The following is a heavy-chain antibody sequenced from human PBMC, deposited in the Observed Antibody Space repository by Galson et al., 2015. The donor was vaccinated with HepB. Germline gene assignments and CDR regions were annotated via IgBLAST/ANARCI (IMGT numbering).Heavy chain of an antibody. V-gene: IGHV3-15*01. J-gene: IGHJ4*02. CDR2: IKTNTEDGTT. D-gene: IGHD1-26*01. CDR3: TTDLRWDLLFNY. CDR1: GFTFSSAW. Sequence: SLRLSCAASGFTFSSAWMNWVRQAPGKGLEWVGRIKTNTEDGTTDYAAPVKGRFTISREDSENTLSLQMNSLKTEDAAVYYCTTDLRWDLLFNYWGQGTLVTVSS.